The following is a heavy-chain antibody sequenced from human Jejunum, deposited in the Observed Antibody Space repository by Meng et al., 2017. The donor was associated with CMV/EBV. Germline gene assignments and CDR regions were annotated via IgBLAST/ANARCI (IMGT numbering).Heavy chain of an antibody. CDR1: GYTFTDHT. V-gene: IGHV1-18*04. D-gene: IGHD7-27*01. Sequence: QVHLLRSGAEVKKPGASVKISCKTSGYTFTDHTIGWVRQAPGQGLEWVGWISLGNGQTVYGHKVQGRVTVTTDTSTSTAYMELRSLRSDDTAMYYCARDVWGFDYWGQGTLVTVSS. CDR3: ARDVWGFDY. CDR2: ISLGNGQT. J-gene: IGHJ4*02.